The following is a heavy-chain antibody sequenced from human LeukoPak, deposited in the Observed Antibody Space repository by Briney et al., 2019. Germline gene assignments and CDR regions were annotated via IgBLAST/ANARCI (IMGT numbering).Heavy chain of an antibody. CDR3: AKDKDRVPAAIWFDP. CDR1: GFTFSSYA. V-gene: IGHV3-23*01. D-gene: IGHD2-2*01. Sequence: QAGGSLRLSCAASGFTFSSYAMSWVRQAPGKGLEWVSAISGSGGSTYYADSVKGRFTISRDNSKSTLYLQMNSLRAEDTAVYYCAKDKDRVPAAIWFDPWGQGTLVTVSS. J-gene: IGHJ5*02. CDR2: ISGSGGST.